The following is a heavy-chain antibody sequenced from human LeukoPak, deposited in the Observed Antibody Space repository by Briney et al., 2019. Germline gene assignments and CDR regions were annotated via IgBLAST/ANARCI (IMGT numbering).Heavy chain of an antibody. J-gene: IGHJ4*02. CDR2: ISSSSSYI. CDR1: GITFNRYS. CDR3: ARDDTYSSGCHDY. Sequence: PGGSLRLSCAASGITFNRYSMNWVRQAPGKGLEWVSPISSSSSYIYYADSVKGRFTISRDNAKNSLYLQMNSLRAEDTAVYYCARDDTYSSGCHDYWGQGTLVTVSS. D-gene: IGHD6-19*01. V-gene: IGHV3-21*01.